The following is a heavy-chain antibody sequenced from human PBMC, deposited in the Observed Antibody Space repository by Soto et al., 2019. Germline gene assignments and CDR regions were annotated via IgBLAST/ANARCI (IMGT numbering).Heavy chain of an antibody. V-gene: IGHV3-74*03. D-gene: IGHD1-26*01. Sequence: ETLSLTCAVYGGSFSGYYWSWVRQAPGKGLEWVSHIGPDGTDIVYADSVKGRFIISRDNARNTVYLQMNSLEAEDTAVYYCAKLPWEVAPSWGQGTLVTVSS. CDR2: IGPDGTDI. CDR1: GGSFSGYY. J-gene: IGHJ5*02. CDR3: AKLPWEVAPS.